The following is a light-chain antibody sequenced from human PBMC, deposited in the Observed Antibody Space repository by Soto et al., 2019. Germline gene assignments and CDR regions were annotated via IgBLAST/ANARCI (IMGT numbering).Light chain of an antibody. V-gene: IGKV1-39*01. J-gene: IGKJ2*01. Sequence: DIQMTQSPSSLSASLGDSVTITCRASQSISSYLNWYQQKPGKAPKLLIYAASSLQSGVPSRFSGGGSGTDFTLTISSLQPEDFATYYCQQSYSTRLMYTFGQGTKVDIK. CDR3: QQSYSTRLMYT. CDR2: AAS. CDR1: QSISSY.